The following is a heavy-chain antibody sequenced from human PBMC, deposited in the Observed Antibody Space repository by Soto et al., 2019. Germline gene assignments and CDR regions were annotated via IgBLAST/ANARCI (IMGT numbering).Heavy chain of an antibody. D-gene: IGHD4-17*01. CDR2: MNPNSGNT. V-gene: IGHV1-8*01. CDR3: AREVHRYGDYPHSYYYYMDV. J-gene: IGHJ6*03. CDR1: GYTFTSYD. Sequence: ASVKVSCKASGYTFTSYDINWVRQATGQGLEWMGWMNPNSGNTGYAQKFQGRVTMTRNTSISTAYMELSSLRSEDTAVYYCAREVHRYGDYPHSYYYYMDVWGKGTTVTVSS.